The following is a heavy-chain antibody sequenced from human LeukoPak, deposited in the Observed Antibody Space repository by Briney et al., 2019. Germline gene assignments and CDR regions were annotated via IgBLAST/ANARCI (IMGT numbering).Heavy chain of an antibody. CDR2: FHNSGTS. CDR1: DDSISDYY. J-gene: IGHJ3*02. V-gene: IGHV4-59*12. Sequence: PSETLSLTCTVSDDSISDYYRGWIRQPPGKGLEWIGYFHNSGTSTYNPSLKSRVTISADTSKNQFSLKLSSVTAADTAVYFFVQAPDGIRYFDWDDAFDIWGQGTMVTVSS. CDR3: VQAPDGIRYFDWDDAFDI. D-gene: IGHD3-9*01.